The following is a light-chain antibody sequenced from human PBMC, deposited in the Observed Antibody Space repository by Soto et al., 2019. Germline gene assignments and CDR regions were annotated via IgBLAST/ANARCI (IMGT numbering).Light chain of an antibody. J-gene: IGLJ1*01. V-gene: IGLV2-14*01. Sequence: QSALTQPASVSGSPGQSITISCTGTSGDIGSYNRVSWYQQHPGKAPKLIIYEVTDRPSGVSNRVSGSKSGNTASLTISGLQAEDEAEYYCSSYTNIKTRACVFGTGTKLTVL. CDR3: SSYTNIKTRACV. CDR1: SGDIGSYNR. CDR2: EVT.